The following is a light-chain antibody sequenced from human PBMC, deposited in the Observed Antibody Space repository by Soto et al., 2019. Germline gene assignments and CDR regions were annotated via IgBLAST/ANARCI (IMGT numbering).Light chain of an antibody. J-gene: IGKJ4*01. Sequence: DVQMTQSPSSVSASVGDRVTLTCRSSQVISNSLAWYQQKPGKAPRLLIYAAFNLQGGVPSRFSGSGSGTDFFLTISSLQPEDFATYYCQQAYIFPFSFGGGPKVDIK. CDR3: QQAYIFPFS. V-gene: IGKV1-12*02. CDR1: QVISNS. CDR2: AAF.